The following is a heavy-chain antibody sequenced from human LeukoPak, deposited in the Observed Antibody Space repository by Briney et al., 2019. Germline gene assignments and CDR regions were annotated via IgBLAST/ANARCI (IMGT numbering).Heavy chain of an antibody. CDR2: IYWNDDK. Sequence: ESGPTLVKPTQTLTLTCTFSGFSLSTSGVGVGWIRQPPGKALEWLALIYWNDDKRYSPSLKSRLTITKDTSKTQVVLTMTNMDPVDTATYYCAHKTDSSSWNPQYYFDYWGQGTLVTVSS. CDR3: AHKTDSSSWNPQYYFDY. V-gene: IGHV2-5*01. CDR1: GFSLSTSGVG. D-gene: IGHD6-13*01. J-gene: IGHJ4*02.